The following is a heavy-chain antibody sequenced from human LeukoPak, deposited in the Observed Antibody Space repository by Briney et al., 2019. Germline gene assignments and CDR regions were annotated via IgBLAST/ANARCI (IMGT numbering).Heavy chain of an antibody. CDR2: INPSGGST. CDR1: GYTFTSYY. D-gene: IGHD3-10*01. Sequence: ASVKVSCKASGYTFTSYYMHWVRQAPGQGLEWMGIINPSGGSTSYAQKFQGRVTMTRNTSISTAYMELSSLRSEDTAVYYCARGAVGRITMVRGVQYLFDYWGQGTLVTVSS. J-gene: IGHJ4*02. V-gene: IGHV1-46*01. CDR3: ARGAVGRITMVRGVQYLFDY.